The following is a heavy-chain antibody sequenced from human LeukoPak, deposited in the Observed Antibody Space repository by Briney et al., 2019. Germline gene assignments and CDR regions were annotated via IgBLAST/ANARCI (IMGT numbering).Heavy chain of an antibody. CDR3: ARGRWFGPDY. V-gene: IGHV4-39*07. Sequence: SETLSLTCTVSGGSISSSSYYWGWIRQPPGKGLEWIGSIYYSGSTYYNPSLKSRVTISVDTSKNQFSLKLSSVTAADTAVYYCARGRWFGPDYWGQGTLVTVSS. J-gene: IGHJ4*02. D-gene: IGHD3-10*01. CDR2: IYYSGST. CDR1: GGSISSSSYY.